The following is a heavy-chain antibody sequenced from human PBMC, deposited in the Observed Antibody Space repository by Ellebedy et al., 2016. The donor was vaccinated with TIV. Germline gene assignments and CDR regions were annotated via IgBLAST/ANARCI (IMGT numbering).Heavy chain of an antibody. D-gene: IGHD2-15*01. CDR2: ISYDGSNK. CDR1: GFTFSNYA. J-gene: IGHJ4*02. Sequence: GESLKISCAASGFTFSNYAMHWVRQAPGKGLEWVAVISYDGSNKYYADSVKGRFTISRDNSKNTLYLRMNSLRAEDTAVYYCAREVQGCSGGSCYLVLDYWGQGTLVTVSS. V-gene: IGHV3-30-3*01. CDR3: AREVQGCSGGSCYLVLDY.